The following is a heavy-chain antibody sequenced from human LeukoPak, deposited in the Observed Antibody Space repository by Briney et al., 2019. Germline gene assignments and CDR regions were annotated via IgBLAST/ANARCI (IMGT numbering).Heavy chain of an antibody. CDR3: ATDRGFASFDY. CDR2: VSGSGSTT. CDR1: GFSISKYA. D-gene: IGHD3-3*01. J-gene: IGHJ4*02. V-gene: IGHV3-23*01. Sequence: GGSLRLSCVASGFSISKYAMAWVRQAPGKGLEWVSVVSGSGSTTSYADSVKGRFTISRDNGKNSLYLQLNSLRAEDTAVYYCATDRGFASFDYWGQGTLVTVSS.